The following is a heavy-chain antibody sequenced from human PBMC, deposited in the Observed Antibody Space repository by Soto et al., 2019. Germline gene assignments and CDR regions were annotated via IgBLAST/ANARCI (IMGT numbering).Heavy chain of an antibody. D-gene: IGHD4-17*01. V-gene: IGHV4-59*01. Sequence: QVHLQESGPGLVKPSETLSLFCNVSGGSMSNNYWSWIRQAPGKGLEWIGYVFYTGSTNYNPSLKSRVTISVDTSKKYSSLRLSSVTAADTAVYYCARSLTVTRFDQWGQGTRVIVS. CDR3: ARSLTVTRFDQ. J-gene: IGHJ4*02. CDR1: GGSMSNNY. CDR2: VFYTGST.